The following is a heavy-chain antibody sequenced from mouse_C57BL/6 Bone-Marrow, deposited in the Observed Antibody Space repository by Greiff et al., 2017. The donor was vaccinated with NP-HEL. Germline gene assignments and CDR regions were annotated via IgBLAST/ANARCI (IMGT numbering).Heavy chain of an antibody. CDR2: ISYDGSN. CDR3: ARDLLYDWDY. D-gene: IGHD2-3*01. Sequence: VQLKQSGPGLVKPSQSLSLTCSVTGYSITSGYYWNWIRQFPGNKLEWMGYISYDGSNNYNPSLKNRISITRDTSKNQFFLKLNSVTTEDTATYYCARDLLYDWDYWGQGTTLTVSS. V-gene: IGHV3-6*01. CDR1: GYSITSGYY. J-gene: IGHJ2*01.